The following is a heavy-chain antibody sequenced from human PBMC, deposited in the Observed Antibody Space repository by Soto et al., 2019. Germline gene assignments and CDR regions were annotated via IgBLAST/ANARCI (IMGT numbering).Heavy chain of an antibody. Sequence: EVQLLESGGDLVQPGGSLKLSCAASGFAFSNYAMDWVRQAPGKGLEWVSAISRNGDRTYYAESVKGRFTVSRDNSKNTLYLQMDSLTADDTALYYCAKDDARRDSAFGIWGQGTMVNVSS. CDR3: AKDDARRDSAFGI. D-gene: IGHD3-22*01. V-gene: IGHV3-23*01. CDR1: GFAFSNYA. CDR2: ISRNGDRT. J-gene: IGHJ3*02.